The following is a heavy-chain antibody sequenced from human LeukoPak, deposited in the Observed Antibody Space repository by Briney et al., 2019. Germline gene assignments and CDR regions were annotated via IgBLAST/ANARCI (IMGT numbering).Heavy chain of an antibody. V-gene: IGHV4-59*01. D-gene: IGHD3-3*01. J-gene: IGHJ4*02. Sequence: SETLSLTCTVSGGSISSYYWSWIRQPPGKGLEWIGYIYYSGSTNYNPSLKSRVTISVDTSKNQFSLKLSSVTAADTAVYYCALDFWSGYAFDYWGQGTLVTVSS. CDR1: GGSISSYY. CDR2: IYYSGST. CDR3: ALDFWSGYAFDY.